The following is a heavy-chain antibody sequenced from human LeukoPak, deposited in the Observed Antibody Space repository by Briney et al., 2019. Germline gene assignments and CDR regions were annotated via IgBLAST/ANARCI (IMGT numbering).Heavy chain of an antibody. D-gene: IGHD3-10*01. CDR2: IYHSGST. J-gene: IGHJ4*02. Sequence: SETLSLTCTVSGGSISSGGYYWSWIRQPPGKGLEWIGYIYHSGSTYYNPSLKSRVTISVDRSKNQFSLKLSSVTAADTAVYYCASLVWFGESYRFDYWGQGTLVTVSS. CDR3: ASLVWFGESYRFDY. V-gene: IGHV4-30-2*02. CDR1: GGSISSGGYY.